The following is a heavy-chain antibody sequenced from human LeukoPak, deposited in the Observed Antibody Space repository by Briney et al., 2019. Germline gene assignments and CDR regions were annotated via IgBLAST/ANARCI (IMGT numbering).Heavy chain of an antibody. Sequence: GGSLRLSCAASGFTFSDYYISWIRQAPGKGLEWVSYITNGGSTIHHADSVKGRFTISRDNAKKTLYLQMNSLRAEDTAVYYCARSIGLTGGGVDVWGQGTTVTVSS. D-gene: IGHD3-9*01. CDR1: GFTFSDYY. V-gene: IGHV3-11*01. CDR2: ITNGGSTI. J-gene: IGHJ6*02. CDR3: ARSIGLTGGGVDV.